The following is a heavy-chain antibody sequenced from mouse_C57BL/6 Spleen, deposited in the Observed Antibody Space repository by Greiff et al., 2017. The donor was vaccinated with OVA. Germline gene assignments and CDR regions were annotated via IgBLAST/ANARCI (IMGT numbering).Heavy chain of an antibody. CDR2: IYPGDGYT. D-gene: IGHD2-5*01. CDR3: ADYSNFYYYAMDY. J-gene: IGHJ4*01. CDR1: GYAFSSSW. V-gene: IGHV1-82*01. Sequence: VQLQESGPELVKPGASVKISCKASGYAFSSSWMNWVKQSPGKGLEWIGRIYPGDGYTNYTGKFKGKATLTADKSSSTAYLQLSSLTSEDSAVYFCADYSNFYYYAMDYWGQGTSVTVSS.